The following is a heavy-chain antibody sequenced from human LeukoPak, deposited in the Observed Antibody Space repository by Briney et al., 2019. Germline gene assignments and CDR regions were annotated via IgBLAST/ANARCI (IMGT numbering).Heavy chain of an antibody. CDR1: GYTFTGYY. V-gene: IGHV1-2*06. D-gene: IGHD3-22*01. Sequence: ASVKVSCKASGYTFTGYYMHWVRQAPGQGLEWMGRINPNSGGTNYAQKFQGRVTMTRDTSIITAYMELSRLRSDDTAVYYCARFDSGYYYDSNPDDAFDIWGQGTMVTVSS. CDR3: ARFDSGYYYDSNPDDAFDI. J-gene: IGHJ3*02. CDR2: INPNSGGT.